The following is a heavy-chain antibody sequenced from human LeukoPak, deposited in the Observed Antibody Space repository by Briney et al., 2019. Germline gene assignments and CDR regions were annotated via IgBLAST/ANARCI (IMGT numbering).Heavy chain of an antibody. D-gene: IGHD1-1*01. V-gene: IGHV1-69*05. CDR1: GYTFTNYH. J-gene: IGHJ3*02. CDR2: IIPIFGTA. Sequence: VKVSCKASGYTFTNYHISWVRQAPGQGLEWMGGIIPIFGTANYAQKFQGRVTITTDESTSTAYMELSSLRSEDTAVYYCAVPYNWNCGANAFDIWGQGTMVTVSS. CDR3: AVPYNWNCGANAFDI.